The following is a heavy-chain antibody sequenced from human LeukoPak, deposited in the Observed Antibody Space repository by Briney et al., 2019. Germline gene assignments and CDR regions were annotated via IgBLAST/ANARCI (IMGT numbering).Heavy chain of an antibody. D-gene: IGHD6-13*01. J-gene: IGHJ5*02. CDR2: INPNSGGT. Sequence: GASVKVSCKASVDTFTGYYMQRVRQAPGEGLEWMEWINPNSGGTNYAQKFQGRVTMTRDTSISTAYMELSRLRSDDTAVYYCARRGIGGSSSWYGYNWFDPWGQGTLVTVSS. V-gene: IGHV1-2*02. CDR1: VDTFTGYY. CDR3: ARRGIGGSSSWYGYNWFDP.